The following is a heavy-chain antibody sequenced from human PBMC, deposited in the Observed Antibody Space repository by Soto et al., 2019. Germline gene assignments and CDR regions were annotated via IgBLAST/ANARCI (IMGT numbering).Heavy chain of an antibody. V-gene: IGHV4-34*01. J-gene: IGHJ6*02. Sequence: SETLWLTGAFYVGSFRVYYWSWIRQPPGKGLDLTGEINHSGSTNYNPSLKSRVTISVDTSKNQFSLKLSSVTAADTAVYYCARDAAYYDFWSGYYHNSSGMDVWGQGPTVTVSS. CDR3: ARDAAYYDFWSGYYHNSSGMDV. D-gene: IGHD3-3*01. CDR2: INHSGST. CDR1: VGSFRVYY.